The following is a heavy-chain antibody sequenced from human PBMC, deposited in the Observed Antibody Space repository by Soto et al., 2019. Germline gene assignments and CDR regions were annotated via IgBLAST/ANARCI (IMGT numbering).Heavy chain of an antibody. CDR3: ASPGYSSGWYKGFDY. CDR2: INHSGST. V-gene: IGHV4-34*01. D-gene: IGHD6-19*01. CDR1: GGSFIGYY. Sequence: SETLSLTCAVYGGSFIGYYWSWSRQPPGKGLEWIGEINHSGSTNYNPSLKSRVTISVDTSKNQFSLKLSSVTAADTAVYYCASPGYSSGWYKGFDYWGQGTLVTVSS. J-gene: IGHJ4*02.